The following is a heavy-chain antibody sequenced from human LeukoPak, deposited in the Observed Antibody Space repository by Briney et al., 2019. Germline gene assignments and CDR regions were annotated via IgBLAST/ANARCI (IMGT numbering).Heavy chain of an antibody. Sequence: GGSLRLSCAASGFMFSRHWRGWVRQAPGKGQEWVATIKKDGGQYYVDSVKGRFIISRDNAKNSLDLQMNNLRAEDTAVYSCARGPDYGDRLDYFDYWGQGTLVTVSS. CDR1: GFMFSRHW. D-gene: IGHD4-17*01. CDR3: ARGPDYGDRLDYFDY. J-gene: IGHJ4*02. CDR2: IKKDGGQ. V-gene: IGHV3-7*01.